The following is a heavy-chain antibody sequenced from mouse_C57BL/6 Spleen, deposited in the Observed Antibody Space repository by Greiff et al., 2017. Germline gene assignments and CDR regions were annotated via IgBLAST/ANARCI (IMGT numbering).Heavy chain of an antibody. CDR1: GFTFSGYG. J-gene: IGHJ3*01. CDR2: ISSGSSYT. CDR3: ARTDDDDYDGGLAD. V-gene: IGHV5-17*03. Sequence: EVKLVESGGGLVKPGGSLKLSCAASGFTFSGYGMYWVRQAPEKGLEWVATISSGSSYTYYPDTVKGRFTISRDNAKNTLYLQMSSLRSEDTAMYYCARTDDDDYDGGLADWGHGTLVTVSA. D-gene: IGHD2-4*01.